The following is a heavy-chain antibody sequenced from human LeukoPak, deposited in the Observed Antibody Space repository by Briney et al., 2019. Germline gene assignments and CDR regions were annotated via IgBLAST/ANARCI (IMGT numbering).Heavy chain of an antibody. J-gene: IGHJ4*02. CDR3: ASDSSGWYNPITFDY. V-gene: IGHV3-11*04. Sequence: GGSLRLSCAASGFTFSDYYMSWIRQAPGKGLEWVSYISSSGSTIYYADSVKGRFTISRDNAKNSLYLQMNSLRAEDTAVYYCASDSSGWYNPITFDYWGQGTLVTVSS. CDR1: GFTFSDYY. CDR2: ISSSGSTI. D-gene: IGHD6-19*01.